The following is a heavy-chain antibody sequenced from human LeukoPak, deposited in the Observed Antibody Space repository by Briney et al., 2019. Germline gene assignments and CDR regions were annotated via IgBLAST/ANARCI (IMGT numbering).Heavy chain of an antibody. CDR1: RYPFASYA. V-gene: IGHV1-3*01. D-gene: IGHD3-10*01. J-gene: IGHJ4*02. Sequence: GASVKVSCKASRYPFASYAMHWVLQAPGQRLEWMGWIHVGNGNTEYSQKFQGRVTITRDTPASTTYMELSSLRSEDTAVYYCARVDGSGPNAPNDCWGQGSLVTVSS. CDR3: ARVDGSGPNAPNDC. CDR2: IHVGNGNT.